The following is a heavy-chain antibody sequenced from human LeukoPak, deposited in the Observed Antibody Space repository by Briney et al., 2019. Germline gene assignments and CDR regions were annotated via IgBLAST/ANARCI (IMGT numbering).Heavy chain of an antibody. J-gene: IGHJ3*02. V-gene: IGHV3-21*01. CDR1: GFTFSSYS. D-gene: IGHD6-13*01. Sequence: GGSLRLSCAASGFTFSSYSMNWVRQAPGKGLEWVSSISSSSSYIYYADSVKGRFTISRDNAKNSLYLQMNSLRAEDTAVYYCARGRVAAAEGSAFDIWGQGTMVTVSS. CDR3: ARGRVAAAEGSAFDI. CDR2: ISSSSSYI.